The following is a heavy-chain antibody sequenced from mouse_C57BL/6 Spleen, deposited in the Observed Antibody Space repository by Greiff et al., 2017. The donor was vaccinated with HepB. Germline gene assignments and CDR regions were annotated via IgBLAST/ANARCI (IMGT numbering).Heavy chain of an antibody. J-gene: IGHJ2*01. CDR3: ARDDYYGSNYFDD. V-gene: IGHV1-64*01. D-gene: IGHD1-1*01. Sequence: QVQLQQPGAELVKPGASVKLSCKASGYTFTSYWMHWVKQRPGQGLEWIGMIHPNSGSTNYNEKFKSKATLTVDKSSSTAYMQLSSLTSEDSAVYYCARDDYYGSNYFDDWGQGTTLTVSS. CDR2: IHPNSGST. CDR1: GYTFTSYW.